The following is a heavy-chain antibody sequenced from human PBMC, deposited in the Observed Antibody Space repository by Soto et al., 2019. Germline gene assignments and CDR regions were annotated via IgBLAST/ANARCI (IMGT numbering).Heavy chain of an antibody. J-gene: IGHJ4*02. D-gene: IGHD5-12*01. CDR2: INAANGNP. V-gene: IGHV1-3*01. CDR1: GYTFTTYA. CDR3: VRGSDFSAYDYHFEY. Sequence: ASVKVSCKASGYTFTTYAIHWVRQAPGQSLEWMGWINAANGNPKYSKKFQGRVTISRDTSAITAYMELSSLRSEDTAVYYCVRGSDFSAYDYHFEYWGQGTQVTVSS.